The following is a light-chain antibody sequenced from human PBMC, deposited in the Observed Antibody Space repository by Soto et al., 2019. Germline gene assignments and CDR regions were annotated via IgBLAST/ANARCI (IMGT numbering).Light chain of an antibody. Sequence: DIQMTQSPSSLSASVGDRVTITCRASQSISSYLNWYQQKPGKAPKLLIYAASSLQSGVPSRFSGSGSGTDFTLTITSLQPEDFGIYYCQQSYALVRTFGGGTKVDIK. CDR2: AAS. V-gene: IGKV1-39*01. J-gene: IGKJ4*01. CDR1: QSISSY. CDR3: QQSYALVRT.